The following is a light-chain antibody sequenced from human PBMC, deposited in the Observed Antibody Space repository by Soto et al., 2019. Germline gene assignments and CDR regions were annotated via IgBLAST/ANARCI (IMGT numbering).Light chain of an antibody. CDR2: DAS. CDR3: HQRSNWPRT. J-gene: IGKJ2*01. CDR1: QSVSSY. Sequence: EIVLTQSPATLSLSPGERATLSCRTSQSVSSYLAWYQQKPGQAPRLLIYDASNLATGIPARFSGSVSSTDFTLTRRSLEPQDVAVYYCHQRSNWPRTFGQGTKLEIK. V-gene: IGKV3-11*01.